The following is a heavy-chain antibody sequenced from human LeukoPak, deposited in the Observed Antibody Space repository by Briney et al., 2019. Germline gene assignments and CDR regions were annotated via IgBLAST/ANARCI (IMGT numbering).Heavy chain of an antibody. CDR3: AILGGGGYCSSTSCIRRGGDY. D-gene: IGHD2-2*01. J-gene: IGHJ4*02. V-gene: IGHV1-69*05. Sequence: SVKVSCKASGGTFSSYAISWVRQAPGQGLEWMGRIIPIFGTANYAQKFQGRVTITTDESTSTAYMELSSLRSEDAAVYYCAILGGGGYCSSTSCIRRGGDYWGQETLVTVSS. CDR1: GGTFSSYA. CDR2: IIPIFGTA.